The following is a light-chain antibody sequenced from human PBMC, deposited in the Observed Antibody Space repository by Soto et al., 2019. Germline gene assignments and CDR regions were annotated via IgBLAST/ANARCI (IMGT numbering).Light chain of an antibody. V-gene: IGLV1-40*01. CDR1: SSNIVTGYD. CDR2: ANT. CDR3: QSYDSSVTGWV. Sequence: QSVLTQPPSVSGAPGQRVTISCTGSSSNIVTGYDVHWYQQLPGTAPRLLIYANTNRPSGVPDRFSGSNSGTSASLTITGLQAEDEADYYCQSYDSSVTGWVFGGGTKLTVL. J-gene: IGLJ3*02.